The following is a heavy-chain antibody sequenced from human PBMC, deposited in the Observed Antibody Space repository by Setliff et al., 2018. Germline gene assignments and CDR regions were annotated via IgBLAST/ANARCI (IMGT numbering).Heavy chain of an antibody. CDR1: GGSISSSSYY. CDR2: IHYNGNL. V-gene: IGHV4-39*01. Sequence: NPSETLSLTCTVSGGSISSSSYYWGWIRQSPGGGLEWIANIHYNGNLYYNPSLKNRATISMDTSKIQFSLKLISVTAADTALYFCARRPTGPGAPFDIWGHGTMVTVSS. CDR3: ARRPTGPGAPFDI. J-gene: IGHJ3*02. D-gene: IGHD3-10*01.